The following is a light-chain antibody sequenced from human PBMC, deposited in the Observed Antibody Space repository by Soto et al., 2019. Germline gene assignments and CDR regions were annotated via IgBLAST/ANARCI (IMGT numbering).Light chain of an antibody. CDR1: SSDVGGYNY. CDR3: TSYTTISTWV. Sequence: QSALTQPASVSGSPGQSITISCTGTSSDVGGYNYVSWYQQYPGKAPKLMIYEVSNRPSGVSNRFSGSKSGNTASLTISGLQAEDEADYYCTSYTTISTWVFGGGTKLTVL. V-gene: IGLV2-14*01. CDR2: EVS. J-gene: IGLJ3*02.